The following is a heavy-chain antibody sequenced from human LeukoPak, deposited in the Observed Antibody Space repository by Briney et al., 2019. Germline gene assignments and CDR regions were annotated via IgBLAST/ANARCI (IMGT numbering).Heavy chain of an antibody. V-gene: IGHV3-48*04. CDR1: GFTFSKYS. D-gene: IGHD5-12*01. CDR2: ISSSSSTI. Sequence: GGSLRLSCAASGFTFSKYSMTWVRQAPGKGLEWVSYISSSSSTIYYADSVKGRFTISRDNAKNSLYLQMNSLRAEDTAVYYCARDPGGYDYGRDYWGQGTLVTVSS. J-gene: IGHJ4*02. CDR3: ARDPGGYDYGRDY.